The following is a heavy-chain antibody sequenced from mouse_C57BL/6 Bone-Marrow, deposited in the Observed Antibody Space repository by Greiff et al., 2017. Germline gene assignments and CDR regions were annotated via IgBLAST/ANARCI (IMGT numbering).Heavy chain of an antibody. CDR3: AHGNYLYWYFAV. CDR1: GYTFTSYW. J-gene: IGHJ1*03. V-gene: IGHV1-72*01. Sequence: VQLQQPGAELVKPGASVKLSCKASGYTFTSYWMHWVKQRPGRGLEWIGRIDPTSGGTKYNEKFKSKATLTVDKPSSTASMQLSSLTSEDSAVYYWAHGNYLYWYFAVWGTGTTVTVSS. D-gene: IGHD2-1*01. CDR2: IDPTSGGT.